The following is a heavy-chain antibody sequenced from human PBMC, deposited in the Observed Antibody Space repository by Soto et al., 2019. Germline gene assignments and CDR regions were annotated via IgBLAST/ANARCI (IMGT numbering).Heavy chain of an antibody. CDR1: GFTFSSNG. D-gene: IGHD3-10*01. J-gene: IGHJ6*02. V-gene: IGHV3-33*01. CDR2: ILNDGSNR. CDR3: ARDDEYSGNGMDV. Sequence: QVELVESGGGVVQPGRSLRLSCAASGFTFSSNGMHWVRQAPGKGLEWVAVILNDGSNRYHADSVKDRFTISRDNSKNTLYLQTNSLRAEDTAVYYCARDDEYSGNGMDVWGQGTTVTVS.